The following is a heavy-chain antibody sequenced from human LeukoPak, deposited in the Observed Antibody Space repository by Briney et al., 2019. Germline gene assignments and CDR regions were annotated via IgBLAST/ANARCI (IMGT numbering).Heavy chain of an antibody. CDR1: GFIFSHYY. Sequence: GGSLRLFCAASGFIFSHYYMSWIRQAPGKGLECLSYFSSTSSYTDYADSVKGRFTISRDNAKNSLYLQMNSLRAEDTAVYFCAKATNTATGTPTLAIDYWGQGTLVTVSS. CDR3: AKATNTATGTPTLAIDY. CDR2: FSSTSSYT. D-gene: IGHD6-13*01. V-gene: IGHV3-11*05. J-gene: IGHJ4*02.